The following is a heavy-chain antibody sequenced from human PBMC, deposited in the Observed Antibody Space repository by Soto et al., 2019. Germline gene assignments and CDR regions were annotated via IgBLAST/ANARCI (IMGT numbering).Heavy chain of an antibody. CDR1: GGTFSSYA. D-gene: IGHD3-10*01. J-gene: IGHJ6*02. Sequence: QVQLVQSGAEVKKPGSSVKVSCKASGGTFSSYAISWVRQAPGQGLEWMGGIIPIFGTANYAQKFQGRVTIPADESTRKAYMELSSLRSEETAVYYCARGGGSGSYYSPPPSGGGVDVWGQGTTVTVSS. CDR3: ARGGGSGSYYSPPPSGGGVDV. CDR2: IIPIFGTA. V-gene: IGHV1-69*12.